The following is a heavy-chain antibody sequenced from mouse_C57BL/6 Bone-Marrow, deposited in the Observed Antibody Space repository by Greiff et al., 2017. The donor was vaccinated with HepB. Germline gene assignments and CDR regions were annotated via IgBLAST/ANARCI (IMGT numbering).Heavy chain of an antibody. CDR1: GFTFSDYY. D-gene: IGHD1-1*01. J-gene: IGHJ1*03. V-gene: IGHV5-16*01. CDR2: IKYDGSST. CDR3: SRDRYYGSSYYWYFDV. Sequence: EVKLVESEGGLVQPGSSMKLSCTASGFTFSDYYMAWVRQVPEKGLEWVANIKYDGSSTYYLDSLKSRFIISRVNAKNILYLQMSSLKSEETDTYYWSRDRYYGSSYYWYFDVWGTGTTVTVSS.